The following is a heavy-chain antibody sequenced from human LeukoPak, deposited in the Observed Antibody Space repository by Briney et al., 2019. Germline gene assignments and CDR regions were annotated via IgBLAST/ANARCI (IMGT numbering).Heavy chain of an antibody. D-gene: IGHD3-16*01. Sequence: SVKVSCKASGGTFSSYTISWVRQAPGQGLEWMVRIIPILGIANYAQKFQGRVTITADKSTSTAYMELSSLRSEDTAVYYCARAPTILGGFDAWSQGTLVTVSS. V-gene: IGHV1-69*02. CDR2: IIPILGIA. J-gene: IGHJ5*02. CDR3: ARAPTILGGFDA. CDR1: GGTFSSYT.